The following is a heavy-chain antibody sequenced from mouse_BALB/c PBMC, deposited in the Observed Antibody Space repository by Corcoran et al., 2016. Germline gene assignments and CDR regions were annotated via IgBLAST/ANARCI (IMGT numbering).Heavy chain of an antibody. J-gene: IGHJ3*01. D-gene: IGHD2-1*01. Sequence: QIQLVQSGPELKKPGETVKISCKASGYTFTNYGMNWVKQAPGKGLKWMGWINTNTGEPTYAEEFKGRFAFSLETSASTAYLQINNRKNEDTATYFCARGDGNSWFAYWGQGTLVTVSA. V-gene: IGHV9-3*02. CDR1: GYTFTNYG. CDR3: ARGDGNSWFAY. CDR2: INTNTGEP.